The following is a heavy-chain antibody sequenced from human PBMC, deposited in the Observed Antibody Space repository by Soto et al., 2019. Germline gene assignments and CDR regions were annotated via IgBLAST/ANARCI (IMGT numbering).Heavy chain of an antibody. D-gene: IGHD2-15*01. V-gene: IGHV4-39*01. J-gene: IGHJ4*02. CDR2: IYYSGST. CDR1: GGSISSSSYY. CDR3: ARLAAHFDY. Sequence: QLQLQESGPGLVKPSETLSLTCTVSGGSISSSSYYWGWIRQPPGKGLEWIGSIYYSGSTYYNPALNSRLPISVDTSKNQFSLKLSSVTAADTAVYYCARLAAHFDYWGQGTLVTVSS.